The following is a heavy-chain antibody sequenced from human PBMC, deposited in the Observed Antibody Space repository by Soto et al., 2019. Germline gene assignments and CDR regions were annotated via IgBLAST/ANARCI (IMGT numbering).Heavy chain of an antibody. D-gene: IGHD3-16*02. CDR2: ISYDGSNK. CDR1: GFTFSSYA. CDR3: ARDIEPFYGMDV. V-gene: IGHV3-30-3*01. Sequence: QVQLVESGGGVVQPGRSLRLSCAASGFTFSSYAMHWVRQAPGKGLEWVAVISYDGSNKYYADSVKGRFTISRDNSKNTLYLQMNSLRAEDTAVYYCARDIEPFYGMDVWGQGTTVTVSS. J-gene: IGHJ6*02.